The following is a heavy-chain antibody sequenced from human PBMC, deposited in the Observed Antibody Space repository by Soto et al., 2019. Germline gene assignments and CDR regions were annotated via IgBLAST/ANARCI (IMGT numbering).Heavy chain of an antibody. D-gene: IGHD4-17*01. Sequence: KPSETLSLTCTVSGGSIRDYFWTWIRQPPGKGLEWIGYIYYSGRTSYNPSLKSRVSISVDTSKNHFSLQLRSVTAADTAVYYCARVGGDDFGDSGGFDYWGQGTLVTVSS. CDR2: IYYSGRT. CDR3: ARVGGDDFGDSGGFDY. V-gene: IGHV4-59*01. CDR1: GGSIRDYF. J-gene: IGHJ4*02.